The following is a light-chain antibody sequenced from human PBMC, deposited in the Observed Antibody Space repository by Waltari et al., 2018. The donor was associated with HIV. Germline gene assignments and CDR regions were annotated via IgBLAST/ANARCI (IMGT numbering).Light chain of an antibody. CDR3: CSFAASSTLL. CDR1: PRDFCPYDF. CDR2: EVS. J-gene: IGLJ2*01. V-gene: IGLV2-23*02. Sequence: SALTHPPSVSAPHGQSLTISCAATPRDFCPYDFLSCYQQHPGKAPKLIIFEVSERPAGVSDRFSGSKSGNTAFLTISGLQADDEADYYCCSFAASSTLLFGGGTRLTVL.